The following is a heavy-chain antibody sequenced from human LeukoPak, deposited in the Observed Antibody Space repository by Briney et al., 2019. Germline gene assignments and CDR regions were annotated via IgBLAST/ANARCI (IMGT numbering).Heavy chain of an antibody. CDR3: ARGHLTSPSSCYTD. V-gene: IGHV1-8*03. D-gene: IGHD2-2*02. Sequence: VSVKVSCKASGYTFTSYDINWVRQATGQGLEWMGWMNPNSGNTGYAQKFQGRVTITRNTSISTAYMELSSLRSEDTAVYYCARGHLTSPSSCYTDWGQGTLVTVSS. CDR2: MNPNSGNT. CDR1: GYTFTSYD. J-gene: IGHJ4*02.